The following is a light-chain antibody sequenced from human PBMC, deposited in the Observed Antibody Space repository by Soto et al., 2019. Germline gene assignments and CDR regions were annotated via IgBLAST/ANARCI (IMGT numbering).Light chain of an antibody. CDR2: AAS. V-gene: IGKV1-27*01. CDR1: QGISNY. J-gene: IGKJ4*01. Sequence: DIQMTQSPSSLSASVGDRATITCRASQGISNYLAWYQQKPGKVPKLLIYAASTLQSGVPSRFSGSGSGAEFTLAISSLQAEDVATYYCQNYDRAPLIFGGGTKVEIK. CDR3: QNYDRAPLI.